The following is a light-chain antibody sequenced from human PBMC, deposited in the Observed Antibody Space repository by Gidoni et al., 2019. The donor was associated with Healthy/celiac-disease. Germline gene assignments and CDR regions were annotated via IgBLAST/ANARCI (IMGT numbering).Light chain of an antibody. CDR3: QQYDNLPTWT. CDR1: QDISNY. V-gene: IGKV1-33*01. Sequence: LQMTQSPSSLSASVGDRVTITCQASQDISNYLNWYQQKPGKAPKLLIYDASNLETGVPSRFSGSGSGTDFTFTISSLQPEDIATYYCQQYDNLPTWTFGQGTKVEIK. J-gene: IGKJ1*01. CDR2: DAS.